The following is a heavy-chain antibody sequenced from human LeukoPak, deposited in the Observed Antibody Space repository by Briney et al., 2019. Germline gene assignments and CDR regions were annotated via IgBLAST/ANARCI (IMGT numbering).Heavy chain of an antibody. D-gene: IGHD3-16*01. Sequence: SETLSLTCTVSGGSVSSGSYYWSWIRQPTGKGLEWIGYIYYSGSTNYNPSLKSRVTISVDTSKNQFSLKLSSVTAADTAVYYCARGAYAPDAFDIWGQGTMVTVSS. J-gene: IGHJ3*02. CDR3: ARGAYAPDAFDI. CDR1: GGSVSSGSYY. CDR2: IYYSGST. V-gene: IGHV4-61*01.